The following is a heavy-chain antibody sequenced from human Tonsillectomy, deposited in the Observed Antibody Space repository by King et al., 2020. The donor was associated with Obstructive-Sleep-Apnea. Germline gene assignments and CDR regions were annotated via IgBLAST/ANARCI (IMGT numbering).Heavy chain of an antibody. CDR1: GYSFTSYW. CDR2: IDPSDSYT. D-gene: IGHD6-13*01. CDR3: ARDPSSSWYGPPPFDP. Sequence: VQLVESGAEVKKPGESLRISCKGSGYSFTSYWISWVRQMPGKGLEWMGRIDPSDSYTNYSPSFQGHVTISADKSISTAYLQWSSLKASDTAMDYCARDPSSSWYGPPPFDPWGQGTLVTVSS. V-gene: IGHV5-10-1*03. J-gene: IGHJ5*02.